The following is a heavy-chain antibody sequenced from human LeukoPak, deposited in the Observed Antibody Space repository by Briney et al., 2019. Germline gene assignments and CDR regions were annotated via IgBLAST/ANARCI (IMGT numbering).Heavy chain of an antibody. V-gene: IGHV4-39*07. CDR1: GGSIISSSYY. D-gene: IGHD4-23*01. CDR2: IYYSGST. Sequence: SETLSLTCTVSGGSIISSSYYWGWIRQPPGKGLEWIGSIYYSGSTYYNPSLKSRVTISVDTSKNQFSLKLSSVTAADTAVYYCARDGVVTPQYYYMDVWGKGTTVTVSS. CDR3: ARDGVVTPQYYYMDV. J-gene: IGHJ6*03.